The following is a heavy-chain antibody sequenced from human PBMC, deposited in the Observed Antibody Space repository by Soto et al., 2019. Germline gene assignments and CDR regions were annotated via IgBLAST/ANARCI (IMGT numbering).Heavy chain of an antibody. V-gene: IGHV3-21*01. CDR2: ISSSSIFI. J-gene: IGHJ6*02. Sequence: PGGSLRLSCAASDFIFMSFGMNWVRQAPGRGLEWVSSISSSSIFIYYADSVKGRFTISRDNAKNSLYLEMDSLRAEDTAVYYCARVYFYGTDVWGQGNTVPVFS. CDR1: DFIFMSFG. CDR3: ARVYFYGTDV.